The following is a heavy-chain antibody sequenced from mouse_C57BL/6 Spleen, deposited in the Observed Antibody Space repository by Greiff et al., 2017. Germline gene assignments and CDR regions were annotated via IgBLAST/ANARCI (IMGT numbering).Heavy chain of an antibody. J-gene: IGHJ4*01. V-gene: IGHV1-81*01. Sequence: QVQLQQSGAELARPGASVKLSCKASGYTFTSYGISWVKQRTGQGLEWIGEIYPSSGNTYYNEKFKGKATLAADTSSSTAYMGLRRLKADDSDVYVCARSKTDYAMDYWGQGTSVTVSS. CDR3: ARSKTDYAMDY. CDR2: IYPSSGNT. CDR1: GYTFTSYG.